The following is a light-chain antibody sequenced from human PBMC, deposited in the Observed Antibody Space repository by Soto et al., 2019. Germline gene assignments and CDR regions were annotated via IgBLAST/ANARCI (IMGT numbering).Light chain of an antibody. CDR3: QQYNTWPWT. CDR1: QSVNAN. V-gene: IGKV3-15*01. J-gene: IGKJ1*01. Sequence: EVVMTQSPATLSVSPGERATLSCRASQSVNANLAWYQQKPGQAPRLLIHGASNRATGIPARFSGSGFGTVFILTSNGLQSEAFAVYYCQQYNTWPWTFGQGTKVDI. CDR2: GAS.